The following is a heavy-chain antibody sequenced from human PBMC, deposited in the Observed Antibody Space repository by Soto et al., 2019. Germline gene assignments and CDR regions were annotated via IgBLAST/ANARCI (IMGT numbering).Heavy chain of an antibody. V-gene: IGHV4-34*01. CDR2: INHSGST. D-gene: IGHD3-3*01. CDR1: GGSFSGYY. J-gene: IGHJ4*02. CDR3: ARVGGFWSGYYTGRYLAY. Sequence: SETLSLTCAVYGGSFSGYYWSWIRQPPGKGLEWIGEINHSGSTNYNPSLKSRVTISVDTSKNQFSLKLSSVTAADTAVYYCARVGGFWSGYYTGRYLAYWGQGTLVTVSS.